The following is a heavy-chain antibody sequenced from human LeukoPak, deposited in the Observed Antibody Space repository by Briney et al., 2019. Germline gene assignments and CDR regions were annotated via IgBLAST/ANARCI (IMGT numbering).Heavy chain of an antibody. V-gene: IGHV3-53*01. CDR3: ARENIVVVPAAMVHYYYGMDV. D-gene: IGHD2-2*01. CDR2: IYSGGST. CDR1: GFTVSSNY. J-gene: IGHJ6*02. Sequence: GASLRLSCAASGFTVSSNYMSWVRQAPGKGLEWVSVIYSGGSTYYADSVKGRFTISRDNSKNTLYLQMNSLRAEDTAVYYCARENIVVVPAAMVHYYYGMDVWGQGTTVTVSS.